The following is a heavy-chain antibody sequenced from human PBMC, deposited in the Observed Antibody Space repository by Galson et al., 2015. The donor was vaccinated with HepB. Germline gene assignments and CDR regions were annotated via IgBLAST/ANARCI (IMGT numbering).Heavy chain of an antibody. V-gene: IGHV1-24*01. D-gene: IGHD3-3*01. Sequence: SVKVSCKVSGDTLTNLSIYWVRQAPGKGLQWMARFDPEDGEIYAQKFQGRGTMTEDTPTDTAYMELSSLRSDDTAVYYCATVAHSTIFGVVIDPVPSPDYGLDVWGQGTTVTVS. J-gene: IGHJ6*02. CDR3: ATVAHSTIFGVVIDPVPSPDYGLDV. CDR1: GDTLTNLS. CDR2: FDPEDGEI.